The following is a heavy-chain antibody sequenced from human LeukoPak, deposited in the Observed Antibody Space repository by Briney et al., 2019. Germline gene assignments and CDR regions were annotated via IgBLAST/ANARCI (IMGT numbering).Heavy chain of an antibody. J-gene: IGHJ4*02. V-gene: IGHV4-39*01. CDR2: TYYSGST. D-gene: IGHD5-12*01. CDR1: GGSISSSSYY. CDR3: ASLYSGYALGDY. Sequence: SETLSLTCTVSGGSISSSSYYWGWIRQPPGKGLEWIGSTYYSGSTYYNPSLKSRVTISVDTSKNQFSLKLSSVTAADTAVYYCASLYSGYALGDYWGQGTLVTVSS.